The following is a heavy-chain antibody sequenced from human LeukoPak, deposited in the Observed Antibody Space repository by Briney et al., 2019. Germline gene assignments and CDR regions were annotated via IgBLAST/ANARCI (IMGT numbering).Heavy chain of an antibody. CDR1: GFTFNTYA. Sequence: PGGSLRLSCTASGFTFNTYAMTWVRQLPGKGLEWVSTVSDSGDLTYYADSVKGRFTISRDNSRNTLCLQMNSLRVEDTAVYYCAKDRPPNYSSRQGFSDNWFDPWGQGTLVTVSS. CDR3: AKDRPPNYSSRQGFSDNWFDP. J-gene: IGHJ5*02. CDR2: VSDSGDLT. V-gene: IGHV3-23*01. D-gene: IGHD2-2*01.